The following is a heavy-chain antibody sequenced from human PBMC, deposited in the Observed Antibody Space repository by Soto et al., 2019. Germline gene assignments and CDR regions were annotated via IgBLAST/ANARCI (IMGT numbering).Heavy chain of an antibody. D-gene: IGHD3-9*01. Sequence: QVQLQESGPGLVKPSQTLSLTCSVSGASINSGDYYWNWIRQHPGKGLEWIGCIYYSGNTYYNPSLKSRLSISADTSKNQFSLNLSSVTAADTAVYYCAGGPYDVLTGHYRRFDPWGQGTLVTVSS. J-gene: IGHJ5*02. CDR3: AGGPYDVLTGHYRRFDP. V-gene: IGHV4-31*03. CDR2: IYYSGNT. CDR1: GASINSGDYY.